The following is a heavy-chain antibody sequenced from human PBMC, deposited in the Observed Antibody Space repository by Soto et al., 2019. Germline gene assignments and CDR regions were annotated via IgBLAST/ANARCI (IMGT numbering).Heavy chain of an antibody. J-gene: IGHJ6*02. D-gene: IGHD3-3*01. Sequence: SETLSLTCTVSGGSISSYYWIWVRQPPGKGLEWVGYIYYSGSTNYNPSLKSRVTISVDTSKNQFSLKMSSVNAADTAVYYCARIRTLNYDFWSGYTYHYYGMDVWGQGTTVTVSS. CDR3: ARIRTLNYDFWSGYTYHYYGMDV. V-gene: IGHV4-59*01. CDR2: IYYSGST. CDR1: GGSISSYY.